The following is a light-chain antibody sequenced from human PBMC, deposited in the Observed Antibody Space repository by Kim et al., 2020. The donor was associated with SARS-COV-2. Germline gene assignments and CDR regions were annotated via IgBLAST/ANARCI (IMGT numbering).Light chain of an antibody. CDR3: QSYDSSLSGSV. CDR2: INS. CDR1: SSNIGAGYD. Sequence: RVTISCPGSSSNIGAGYDVHWYQQLPGTAPKLLIYINSNRPSGVPDRFSGSKSGTSASLAITGLQAEDEADYYCQSYDSSLSGSVFGGGTQLTVL. J-gene: IGLJ3*02. V-gene: IGLV1-40*01.